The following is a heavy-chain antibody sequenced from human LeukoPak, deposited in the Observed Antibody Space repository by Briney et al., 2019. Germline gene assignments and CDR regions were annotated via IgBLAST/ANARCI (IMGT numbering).Heavy chain of an antibody. CDR2: IWYDGSNK. CDR1: GFTYSSYG. CDR3: ARDFGDIVVVPAPYYGMDV. J-gene: IGHJ6*04. Sequence: GGSLRLSCAASGFTYSSYGMHWVRQAPGKGLEWVAVIWYDGSNKYYADSVKGRFTISRDNSKNTLYLQMNSLRAEDTAVYYCARDFGDIVVVPAPYYGMDVWGKGTTVTVSS. D-gene: IGHD2-2*01. V-gene: IGHV3-33*01.